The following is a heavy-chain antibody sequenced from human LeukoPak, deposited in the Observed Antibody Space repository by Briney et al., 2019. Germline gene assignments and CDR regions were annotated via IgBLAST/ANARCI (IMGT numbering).Heavy chain of an antibody. J-gene: IGHJ4*02. D-gene: IGHD3-22*01. V-gene: IGHV3-53*01. CDR2: IYSGGST. CDR3: ARDDDYYDSSGYYYDYFDY. CDR1: GFTVSSTY. Sequence: AGGSLRLSCAASGFTVSSTYMTWVRQAPGKGLEWVSVIYSGGSTYYADSVKGRFTISRDNAKNSLYVQMNSLRAEDTAVYYCARDDDYYDSSGYYYDYFDYWGQGTLVTVSS.